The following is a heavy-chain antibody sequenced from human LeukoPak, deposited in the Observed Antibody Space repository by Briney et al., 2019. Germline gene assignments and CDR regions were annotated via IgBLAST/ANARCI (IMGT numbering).Heavy chain of an antibody. J-gene: IGHJ3*02. CDR3: GLAAYYYYRSGSDDAFDI. CDR1: GFNFNNYA. Sequence: PGGSLRLSCSASGFNFNNYAMNWVRQAPGKGLEYVSSISSNGGSTYYADSVKGRCTISRDNSKNTLYLQMSSLSTECPAVSYCGLAAYYYYRSGSDDAFDIWGQGTMVIVSS. CDR2: ISSNGGST. D-gene: IGHD3-22*01. V-gene: IGHV3-64D*08.